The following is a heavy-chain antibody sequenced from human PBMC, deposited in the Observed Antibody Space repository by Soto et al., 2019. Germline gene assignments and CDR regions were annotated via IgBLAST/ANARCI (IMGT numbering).Heavy chain of an antibody. V-gene: IGHV3-30*03. J-gene: IGHJ6*02. Sequence: GGSLRLSCASSGFTFSNSVMHGVRKATGKGLEWVAVISYDGSNKYYADSVKGRFTISRDNSKNTLYLQMNSLRAEDTAVYYCARESHSQFAIGMDVWGQGTTVTVSS. CDR2: ISYDGSNK. CDR3: ARESHSQFAIGMDV. CDR1: GFTFSNSV. D-gene: IGHD2-15*01.